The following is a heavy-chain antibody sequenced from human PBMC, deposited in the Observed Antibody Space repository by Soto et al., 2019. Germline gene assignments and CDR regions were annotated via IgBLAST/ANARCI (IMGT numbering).Heavy chain of an antibody. CDR1: GFTFDNYA. CDR2: INWNSVTF. Sequence: QLVESGGGLVQPGRSLRLYCAASGFTFDNYAMHWVRQGPRKGLEWVSGINWNSVTFDYADSVKGRFTISRDNAKNSLYLQMDSLRPEDTAFYYCARDHDEDFGYDLDYFDFWGRGTLVTVSS. D-gene: IGHD5-12*01. J-gene: IGHJ4*02. V-gene: IGHV3-9*01. CDR3: ARDHDEDFGYDLDYFDF.